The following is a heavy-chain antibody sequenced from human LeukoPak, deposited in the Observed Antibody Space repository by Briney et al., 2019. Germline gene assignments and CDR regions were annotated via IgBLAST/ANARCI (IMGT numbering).Heavy chain of an antibody. D-gene: IGHD3-3*01. CDR3: ARGVVPAAMDYAFWSGYTNYYFDY. Sequence: PGGSLRLSCAASGFTFSSYAMSWVRQAPGKGLEWVSAISGSGGSTYYADSVKGRFTISRDNSKNTLYLQMNSLRAEDTAVYYCARGVVPAAMDYAFWSGYTNYYFDYWGQGTLVTVSS. J-gene: IGHJ4*02. CDR2: ISGSGGST. V-gene: IGHV3-23*01. CDR1: GFTFSSYA.